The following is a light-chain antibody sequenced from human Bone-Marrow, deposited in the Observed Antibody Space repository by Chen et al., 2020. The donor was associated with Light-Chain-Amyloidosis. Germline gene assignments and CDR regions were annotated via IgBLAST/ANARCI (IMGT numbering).Light chain of an antibody. V-gene: IGLV3-21*02. J-gene: IGLJ3*02. CDR1: NIGSTS. CDR2: DDS. CDR3: QVWDRSSDRPV. Sequence: SYVLTQPSSVSVAPGQTATIPCGGNNIGSTSVHWYQQPPGQAPLLVVYDDSDRPSGIPERLSGSNSGNTATLTISRVEAGDEADYYCQVWDRSSDRPVFSGGTKLTVL.